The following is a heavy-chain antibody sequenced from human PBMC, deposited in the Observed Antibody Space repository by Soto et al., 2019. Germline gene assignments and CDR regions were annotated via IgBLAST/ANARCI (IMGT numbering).Heavy chain of an antibody. V-gene: IGHV4-59*01. CDR2: IYNTGST. D-gene: IGHD2-21*02. J-gene: IGHJ6*02. CDR3: ARDLWGYCGADCYPLDV. CDR1: GGSISNYY. Sequence: QVRLQESGPGLVKPSETLSLTCTVSGGSISNYYWSWIRQPPVKGLEWIGYIYNTGSTIYNPSLKSPVTISVDTSKNQFSLKLNSVTAADPAVYYCARDLWGYCGADCYPLDVWGQGTTVTVSS.